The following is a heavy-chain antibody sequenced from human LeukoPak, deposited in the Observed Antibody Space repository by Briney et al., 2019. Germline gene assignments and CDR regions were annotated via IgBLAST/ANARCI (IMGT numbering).Heavy chain of an antibody. V-gene: IGHV4-39*01. D-gene: IGHD6-13*01. J-gene: IGHJ4*02. CDR3: ARWVPTAAGFDY. CDR2: IYYSGST. CDR1: GGSISSSSYY. Sequence: PSETLSLTCTVSGGSISSSSYYWGWIRQPPGKGLEWIGSIYYSGSTYYNPSLKSRVTISVDTSKNQFSLKLSSVTAADTAVYYCARWVPTAAGFDYWGQGTLVTVSS.